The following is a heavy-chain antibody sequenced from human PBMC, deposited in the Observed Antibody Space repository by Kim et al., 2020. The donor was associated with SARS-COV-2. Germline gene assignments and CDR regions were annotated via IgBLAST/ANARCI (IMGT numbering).Heavy chain of an antibody. Sequence: SRVTISVDTSKNQFSLKLSSVTAADTAVYYCARHWPSSWYLKVGGWFDPWGQGTLVTVSS. D-gene: IGHD6-13*01. J-gene: IGHJ5*02. V-gene: IGHV4-39*01. CDR3: ARHWPSSWYLKVGGWFDP.